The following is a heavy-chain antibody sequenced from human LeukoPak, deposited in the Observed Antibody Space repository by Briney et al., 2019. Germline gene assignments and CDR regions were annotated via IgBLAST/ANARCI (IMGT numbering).Heavy chain of an antibody. CDR3: ARGNKFSSTWYFDF. CDR2: IYPGDSDT. V-gene: IGHV5-51*01. Sequence: GESLKISCQGSGYSFTKYWIGWVRQMTGKGLEWMGIIYPGDSDTRYSPSFQGQVTISADESITTAYLQWSSLKASDTAMYYCARGNKFSSTWYFDFWGQGTLVTVSS. D-gene: IGHD6-13*01. CDR1: GYSFTKYW. J-gene: IGHJ4*02.